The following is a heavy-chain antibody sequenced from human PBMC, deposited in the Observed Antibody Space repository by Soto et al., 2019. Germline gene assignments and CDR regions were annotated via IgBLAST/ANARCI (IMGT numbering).Heavy chain of an antibody. D-gene: IGHD5-12*01. CDR3: AKGVDGYDWLDYYYYMDV. CDR1: GFTFSSYA. J-gene: IGHJ6*03. Sequence: GGSLRLSCAASGFTFSSYAMSWVRQAPGKGLEWVSAISGSGGSTYYADSVKGRFTISRDNSKNTLYLQMNSLRAEDTAVYYCAKGVDGYDWLDYYYYMDVWGKGTTVTVSS. CDR2: ISGSGGST. V-gene: IGHV3-23*01.